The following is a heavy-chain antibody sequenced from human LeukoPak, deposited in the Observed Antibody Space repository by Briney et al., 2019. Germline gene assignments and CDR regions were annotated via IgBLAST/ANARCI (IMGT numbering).Heavy chain of an antibody. CDR3: ARVRGTFYDSSGYYSNYFDY. D-gene: IGHD3-22*01. CDR1: GYTLTELS. J-gene: IGHJ4*02. V-gene: IGHV1-24*01. CDR2: FDPEDGET. Sequence: ASVKVSCKGSGYTLTELSMHWVRQAPGKGLEWMGGFDPEDGETIYAQKFQGRVTMTEDTSTDTAYMELSSLRSEDTAVYYCARVRGTFYDSSGYYSNYFDYWGQGTLVTVSS.